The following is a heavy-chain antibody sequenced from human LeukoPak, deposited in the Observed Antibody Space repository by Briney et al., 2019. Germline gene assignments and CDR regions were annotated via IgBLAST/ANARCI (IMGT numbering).Heavy chain of an antibody. CDR2: ISGSGGST. Sequence: GGSLRLSCAASGFTFSSYAMSWVRQAPGKGLEWVSAISGSGGSTYYADSVKGRFTISRDNSKTTLYLQMNSLRAEDTAVYYCAKDLIRFLEWSLHYYYYYYMDVWGKGTTVTVSS. D-gene: IGHD3-3*01. CDR1: GFTFSSYA. V-gene: IGHV3-23*01. CDR3: AKDLIRFLEWSLHYYYYYYMDV. J-gene: IGHJ6*03.